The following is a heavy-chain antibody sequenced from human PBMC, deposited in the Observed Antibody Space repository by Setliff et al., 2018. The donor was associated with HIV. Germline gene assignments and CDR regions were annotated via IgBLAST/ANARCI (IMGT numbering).Heavy chain of an antibody. Sequence: PSETLSLTCTVSGGSVSSGSYYWSWIRQPAGKGLEWIGRIYTSGSTYYNPSLKSRVTISVDTSKNQFSLKLSSVTAADTAVYYCARDGPALYDSVIRYWGQGSLVTVSS. CDR3: ARDGPALYDSVIRY. J-gene: IGHJ4*02. D-gene: IGHD3-16*01. CDR2: IYTSGST. V-gene: IGHV4-61*02. CDR1: GGSVSSGSYY.